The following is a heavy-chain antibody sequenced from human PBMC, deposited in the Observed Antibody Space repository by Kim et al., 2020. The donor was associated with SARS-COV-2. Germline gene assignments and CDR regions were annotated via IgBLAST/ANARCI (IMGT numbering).Heavy chain of an antibody. D-gene: IGHD4-17*01. CDR2: IWYDGSNK. CDR1: GFTFSSYG. V-gene: IGHV3-33*01. J-gene: IGHJ6*02. Sequence: GGSLRLSCAASGFTFSSYGMHWVRQAPGKGLEWVAVIWYDGSNKYYADSVKGRFTISRDNSKNTLYLQMNSLRAEDTAVYYCARDTLTTVIPSYYYYGMDVWGQGTTVTVSS. CDR3: ARDTLTTVIPSYYYYGMDV.